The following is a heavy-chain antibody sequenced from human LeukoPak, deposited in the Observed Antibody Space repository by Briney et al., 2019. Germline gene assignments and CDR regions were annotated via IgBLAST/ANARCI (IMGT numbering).Heavy chain of an antibody. CDR1: GYTFTTYA. CDR3: ARDGVYYGSGSYSKKEFDY. D-gene: IGHD3-10*01. J-gene: IGHJ4*02. Sequence: ASVKVSCKASGYTFTTYAISWVRQAPGQGLEWMGWISAYNGNTNYAQKLQGRVTMTTNTSTGTAYVELRSLRSDDTAVYYCARDGVYYGSGSYSKKEFDYWGQGTLVTVSS. CDR2: ISAYNGNT. V-gene: IGHV1-18*01.